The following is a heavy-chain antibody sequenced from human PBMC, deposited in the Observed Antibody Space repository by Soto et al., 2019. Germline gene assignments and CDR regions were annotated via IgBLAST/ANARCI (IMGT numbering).Heavy chain of an antibody. V-gene: IGHV4-4*07. CDR2: IYTSGST. CDR1: GGSISSYY. CDR3: ARNEGNYYGSGSRATYFDY. D-gene: IGHD3-10*01. Sequence: QVQLQESGPGLVKPSETLSLTCTVSGGSISSYYWSWIRQPSGKGLEWIVRIYTSGSTNYNPALKSRVTISVDTSKNQFSLKLSSVTAADTAVYYCARNEGNYYGSGSRATYFDYWGQGTLVTVSS. J-gene: IGHJ4*02.